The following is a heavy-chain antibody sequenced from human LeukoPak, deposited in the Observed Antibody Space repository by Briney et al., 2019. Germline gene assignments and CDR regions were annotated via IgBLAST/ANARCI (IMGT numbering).Heavy chain of an antibody. D-gene: IGHD4-11*01. Sequence: ASVKVSCKTSGYTFTNNDIHWVRQAPGQALEWMGWMHPNSDDTGYAQKFQGRAIMTRDTSISTAYMELSSLRPDDTAVYYCARVGFSKYYHYMDVWGKGTTVTVSS. CDR3: ARVGFSKYYHYMDV. J-gene: IGHJ6*03. CDR1: GYTFTNND. V-gene: IGHV1-8*01. CDR2: MHPNSDDT.